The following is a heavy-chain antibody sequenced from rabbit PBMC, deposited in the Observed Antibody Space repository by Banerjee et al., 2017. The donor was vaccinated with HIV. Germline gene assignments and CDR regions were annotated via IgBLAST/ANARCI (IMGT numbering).Heavy chain of an antibody. CDR3: ASGYSDVYFSL. J-gene: IGHJ4*01. CDR2: IEPIFGNT. D-gene: IGHD1-1*01. Sequence: QEQLVESGGGLVQPGGSLKLSCKASGFDFSNYGVSWVRQAPGKGLEWIGYIEPIFGNTYYANWVNGRFTISSHNAQNTLHLQLTSLTAADTATYFCASGYSDVYFSLWGQGTLVTVS. V-gene: IGHV1S47*01. CDR1: GFDFSNYG.